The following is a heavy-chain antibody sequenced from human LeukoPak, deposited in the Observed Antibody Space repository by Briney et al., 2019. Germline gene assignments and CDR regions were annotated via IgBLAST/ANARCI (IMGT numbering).Heavy chain of an antibody. CDR1: GGSISSHY. J-gene: IGHJ4*02. Sequence: SETLSLTCTVSGGSISSHYWSWIRQPPGKGLEWIGYVYYSGSTNYNPSLKSRVTISVDTSKNQFSLKLSSVTAGDAAMYYCARLYYDSSGQYYFDYWGQGTLVTVSS. V-gene: IGHV4-59*11. D-gene: IGHD3-22*01. CDR3: ARLYYDSSGQYYFDY. CDR2: VYYSGST.